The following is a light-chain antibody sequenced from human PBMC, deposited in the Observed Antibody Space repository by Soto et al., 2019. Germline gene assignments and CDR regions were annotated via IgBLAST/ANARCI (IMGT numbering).Light chain of an antibody. CDR3: QQRRNPKT. CDR2: DAS. V-gene: IGKV3-11*01. J-gene: IGKJ1*01. Sequence: EIVLTQSPATLSLSPGESVTLSCRASQTLSSFLAWYQQKPGQAPRLLIYDASTRATGIPARFSGSGSGTDFTLTISSLEPEDFAVYYCQQRRNPKTFGQGTKVDI. CDR1: QTLSSF.